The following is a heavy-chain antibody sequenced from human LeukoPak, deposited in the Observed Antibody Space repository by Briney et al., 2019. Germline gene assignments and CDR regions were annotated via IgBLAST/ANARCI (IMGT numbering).Heavy chain of an antibody. D-gene: IGHD6-19*01. J-gene: IGHJ4*02. CDR3: ARDGGYSSHDY. CDR2: ISTSGST. CDR1: GDSISSYY. V-gene: IGHV4-4*07. Sequence: SETLSLTCTVSGDSISSYYWSWIRQPAGKGLEWIGRISTSGSTNYNPSLKSRGTMSVDTSKSQFSLKLSSVTAADTAVYYCARDGGYSSHDYWGQGTLVTVSS.